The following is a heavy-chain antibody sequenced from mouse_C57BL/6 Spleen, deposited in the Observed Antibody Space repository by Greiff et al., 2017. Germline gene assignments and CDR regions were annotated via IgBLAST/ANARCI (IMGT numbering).Heavy chain of an antibody. CDR2: IYPGSGNT. CDR1: GYTFTDYY. D-gene: IGHD1-1*01. V-gene: IGHV1-76*01. Sequence: QVQLQQSGAELVRPGASVKLSCKASGYTFTDYYINWVKQRPGQGLEWIARIYPGSGNTYYNEKFKGKATLTAEKSSSTAYMQLSSLTSEDSAVYFCASTGITTVVAGDYWGQGTTLTVSS. CDR3: ASTGITTVVAGDY. J-gene: IGHJ2*01.